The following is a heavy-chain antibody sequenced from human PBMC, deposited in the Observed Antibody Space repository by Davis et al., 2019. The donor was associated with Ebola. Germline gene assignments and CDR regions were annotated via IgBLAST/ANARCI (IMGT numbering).Heavy chain of an antibody. CDR3: AREIGGGIVGAELLYYFDY. CDR1: GFILTNYA. Sequence: ASVKVSCKASGFILTNYAIHWVRQAPGQRLEWMGWVHGGNGNTKYSQRFQGRVTITTDTSASTVYLDLTSLRSDDTAVYYCAREIGGGIVGAELLYYFDYWGQGTLVTASS. CDR2: VHGGNGNT. D-gene: IGHD1-26*01. V-gene: IGHV1-3*01. J-gene: IGHJ4*02.